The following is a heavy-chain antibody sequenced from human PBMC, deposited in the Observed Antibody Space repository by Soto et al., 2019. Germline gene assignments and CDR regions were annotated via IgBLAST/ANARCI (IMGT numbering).Heavy chain of an antibody. Sequence: PSETLSLTCTVSGVSIGSGGYYWSWVRQHPGKGLEWIGHIYYSGSTYYNPSLKSRVTISVDRSKNQFSLKLSSVTAADTAVYFCARYYVDGYFDYWGQGTLVTVSS. J-gene: IGHJ4*02. CDR1: GVSIGSGGYY. D-gene: IGHD1-26*01. CDR3: ARYYVDGYFDY. CDR2: IYYSGST. V-gene: IGHV4-31*03.